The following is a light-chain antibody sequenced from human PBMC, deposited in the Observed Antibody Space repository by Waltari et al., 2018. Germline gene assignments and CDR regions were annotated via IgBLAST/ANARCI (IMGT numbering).Light chain of an antibody. Sequence: DIQLTQSPSFLSASLGERVTIPCRVSQDVRSYFDWYQQKPGKAPKLLIYAASSLESGVPSRFSGSGSGTEFTLTISNLQSDDLATYYCQHLNDDPRVYTFGQGTKLEI. CDR2: AAS. CDR3: QHLNDDPRVYT. CDR1: QDVRSY. V-gene: IGKV1-9*01. J-gene: IGKJ2*01.